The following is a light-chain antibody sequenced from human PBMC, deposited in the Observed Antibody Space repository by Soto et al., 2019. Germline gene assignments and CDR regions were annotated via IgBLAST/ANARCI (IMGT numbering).Light chain of an antibody. CDR2: LDSDGSH. Sequence: QAVVTQSPSASASLGASVRLTCTLSSGHSSYAIAWHQQQPEKGPRYLMKLDSDGSHTKGDGIPDRFSGSSSGAERYLTISGLQSEDEADYYCQTWDTGVRVFGGGTKLTVL. J-gene: IGLJ3*02. CDR3: QTWDTGVRV. CDR1: SGHSSYA. V-gene: IGLV4-69*01.